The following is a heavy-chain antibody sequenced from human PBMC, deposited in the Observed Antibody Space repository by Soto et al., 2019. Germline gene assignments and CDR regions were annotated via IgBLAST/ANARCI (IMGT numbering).Heavy chain of an antibody. V-gene: IGHV4-59*01. CDR1: GDSITSYY. Sequence: QVQLQESGPGLVKPSETLSLICTVSGDSITSYYWSWIRQPPGKGLEWIGHVSYSGSTNFNPSLNGRVTMSLDTSKSHFSLRLSSVTAADTAMYFCARDLGYYDGSGFHLARYFDLWGRDTLVTVSS. D-gene: IGHD3-22*01. J-gene: IGHJ2*01. CDR3: ARDLGYYDGSGFHLARYFDL. CDR2: VSYSGST.